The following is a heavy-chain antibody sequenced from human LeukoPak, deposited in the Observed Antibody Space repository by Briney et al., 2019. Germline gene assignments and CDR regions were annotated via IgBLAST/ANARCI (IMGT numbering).Heavy chain of an antibody. J-gene: IGHJ4*02. Sequence: PGGSLRLSCAASQFSISYDWIHWVRQAPGKGLEWVASIKEDGRDIHYLDSVKGRFSISRDNAKNSLYLEMNTLRAEDTAVYYCVGGSGWFFGLWGQGSLVTVSS. CDR1: QFSISYDW. D-gene: IGHD6-19*01. CDR2: IKEDGRDI. V-gene: IGHV3-7*01. CDR3: VGGSGWFFGL.